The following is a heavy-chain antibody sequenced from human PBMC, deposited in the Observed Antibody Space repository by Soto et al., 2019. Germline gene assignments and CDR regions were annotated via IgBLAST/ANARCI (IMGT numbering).Heavy chain of an antibody. D-gene: IGHD3-22*01. J-gene: IGHJ4*02. V-gene: IGHV1-18*04. CDR3: ARVDYYDSSGYYGY. CDR1: GYTFTIYG. CDR2: ISGYNGNT. Sequence: QVQLVQSGAEVKKPGASVKVSCKASGYTFTIYGISWVQQAPGQGLEWMGWISGYNGNTDYAQNLQDRVTLTTDASTSSVYMELRSLRSDDTTVYYCARVDYYDSSGYYGYWGQGTLITVSS.